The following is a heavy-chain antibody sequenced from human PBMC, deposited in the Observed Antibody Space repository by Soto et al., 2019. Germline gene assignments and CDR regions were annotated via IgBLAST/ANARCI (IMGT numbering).Heavy chain of an antibody. CDR2: IYYSGST. CDR1: GGSISSYY. J-gene: IGHJ6*03. Sequence: PSETLSLTCTVSGGSISSYYWSWIRQPPGKGLEWIGYIYYSGSTNYNPSLKSRVTISVDTSKNQFSLKLSSVTAADTAVYYCARGGNGSGTPNYYYYYMDVWGKGTTVTVSS. V-gene: IGHV4-59*08. D-gene: IGHD3-10*01. CDR3: ARGGNGSGTPNYYYYYMDV.